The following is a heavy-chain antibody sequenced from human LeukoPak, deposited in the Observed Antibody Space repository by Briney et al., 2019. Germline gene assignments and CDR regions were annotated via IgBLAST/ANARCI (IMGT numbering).Heavy chain of an antibody. CDR2: SYHSGST. CDR1: GGTISSGGYY. J-gene: IGHJ4*02. V-gene: IGHV4-30-2*01. CDR3: ARAFFDALPGWGHFDF. Sequence: SGTLSLTCTVSGGTISSGGYYWGWLRQPPGRGREWVGYSYHSGSTYYNPSLKRRVTISVGRSKNQFSLKLSSVTAADTAVYYCARAFFDALPGWGHFDFWGRGILVTVSS. D-gene: IGHD2/OR15-2a*01.